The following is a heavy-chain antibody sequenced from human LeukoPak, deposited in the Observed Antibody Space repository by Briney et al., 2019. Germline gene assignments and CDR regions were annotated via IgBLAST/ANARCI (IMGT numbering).Heavy chain of an antibody. CDR2: INHSGST. D-gene: IGHD6-19*01. CDR1: GGSISSSSYY. Sequence: NPSETLSLTCTVSGGSISSSSYYWGWIRQPPGKGLEWIGEINHSGSTNYNPSLKSRVTISVDTSKNQFSLKLSSVTAADTAVYYCARAGVGIAVAGSHYYYGMDVWGQGTTVTVSS. J-gene: IGHJ6*02. V-gene: IGHV4-39*07. CDR3: ARAGVGIAVAGSHYYYGMDV.